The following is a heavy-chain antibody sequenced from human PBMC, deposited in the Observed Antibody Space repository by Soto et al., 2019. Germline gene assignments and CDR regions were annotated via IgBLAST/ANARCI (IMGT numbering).Heavy chain of an antibody. V-gene: IGHV3-33*01. CDR1: GFTFSSYG. J-gene: IGHJ4*02. Sequence: QVQLVESGGGVVQPGRSLRLSCAASGFTFSSYGMHWVRQAPGKGLEWVAIIWYDASNKYYADAVKGRFTISRDNSNNTLYLQMNSLGAEDTAVYYCARDRRAVAGIYSWGQGTLVIVSS. CDR2: IWYDASNK. D-gene: IGHD6-19*01. CDR3: ARDRRAVAGIYS.